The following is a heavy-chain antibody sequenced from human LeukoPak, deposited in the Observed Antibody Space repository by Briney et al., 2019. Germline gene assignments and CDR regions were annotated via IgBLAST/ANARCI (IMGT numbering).Heavy chain of an antibody. V-gene: IGHV3-21*01. CDR3: AGSYSSTSLWYFDL. D-gene: IGHD6-6*01. Sequence: GGSLRLSCAASGFTFSSYSMNWVRQAPGKGLEWVSSISGSSSYIYYADSVKGRFTISRDNAKNSLYLQMNSLRAEDTAVYYCAGSYSSTSLWYFDLWGRGTLVTVSS. CDR2: ISGSSSYI. J-gene: IGHJ2*01. CDR1: GFTFSSYS.